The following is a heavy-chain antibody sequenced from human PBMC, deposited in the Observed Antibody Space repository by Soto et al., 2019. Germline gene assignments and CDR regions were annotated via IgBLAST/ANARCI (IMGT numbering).Heavy chain of an antibody. Sequence: QVQLVQSGAEVKKPGSSVKVSCKASGGTFRNHVFNWVRQAPGQGLEWIGGIIPIIGTPNYAQKFQGRVTITADASTNTVYLDVSSLRSQDTAVYYCARDLEFRDGNISHLDYWGQGTLVTVSS. CDR1: GGTFRNHV. V-gene: IGHV1-69*01. J-gene: IGHJ4*02. D-gene: IGHD3-10*01. CDR3: ARDLEFRDGNISHLDY. CDR2: IIPIIGTP.